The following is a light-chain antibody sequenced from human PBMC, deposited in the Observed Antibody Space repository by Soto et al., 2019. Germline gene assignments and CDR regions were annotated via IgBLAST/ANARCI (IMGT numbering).Light chain of an antibody. J-gene: IGKJ5*01. Sequence: IHMTHSRSTLSASLGYRVTITCRASHNIERWMAWYQQKPGRTPELLIHGASRLQSGVPARFSGSGSGTDFTLSINNLQPEDFATYYCQQAYSFPITFGQGTRLEIK. CDR1: HNIERW. CDR2: GAS. V-gene: IGKV1-12*01. CDR3: QQAYSFPIT.